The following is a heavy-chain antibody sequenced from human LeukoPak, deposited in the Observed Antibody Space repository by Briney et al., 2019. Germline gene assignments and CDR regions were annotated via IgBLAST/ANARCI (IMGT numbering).Heavy chain of an antibody. CDR2: INHSGST. CDR1: GGSFSGYY. V-gene: IGHV4-34*01. J-gene: IGHJ4*02. D-gene: IGHD3-22*01. Sequence: PSETLSLTCAVYGGSFSGYYWSWIRQPPGKGLEWIGEINHSGSTNYNPSLKSRVTISVDTSKNQFSLKLSSVTAADTAVYYCGRGGSGYYDYWGQGTLVTVSS. CDR3: GRGGSGYYDY.